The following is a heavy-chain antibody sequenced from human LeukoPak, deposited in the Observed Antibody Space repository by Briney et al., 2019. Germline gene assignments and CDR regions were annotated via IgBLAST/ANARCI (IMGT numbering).Heavy chain of an antibody. CDR1: GGSISNDNHY. V-gene: IGHV4-39*01. Sequence: PSETLSLTCTVSGGSISNDNHYWGWIRQPPGKGLEWIGSIYYSGITYYNPSLKSRVTISVDTSKNQFSLNLGSVTAADTAVYYCARQGYSSSWYELRSAFDIWGQGTMVTVSS. D-gene: IGHD6-13*01. J-gene: IGHJ3*02. CDR3: ARQGYSSSWYELRSAFDI. CDR2: IYYSGIT.